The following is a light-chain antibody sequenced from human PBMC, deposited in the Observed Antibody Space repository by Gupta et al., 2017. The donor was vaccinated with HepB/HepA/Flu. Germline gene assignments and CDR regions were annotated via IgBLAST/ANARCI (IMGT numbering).Light chain of an antibody. Sequence: IVLTQPPATLSLSPGERATLSCRASQTVSSYLAWYQQKPGQAPRLLIYDASNRASGIPARFRGSGSGTDFTLTISSLEPEDFAVYYCQQRSNWPPGYTFGQGTKLEIK. CDR1: QTVSSY. J-gene: IGKJ2*01. V-gene: IGKV3-11*01. CDR3: QQRSNWPPGYT. CDR2: DAS.